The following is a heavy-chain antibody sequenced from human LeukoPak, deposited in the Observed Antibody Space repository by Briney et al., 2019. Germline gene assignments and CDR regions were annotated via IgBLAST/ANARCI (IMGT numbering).Heavy chain of an antibody. CDR2: ISAYNGNT. J-gene: IGHJ5*02. V-gene: IGHV1-18*01. D-gene: IGHD3-9*01. CDR1: GYTFTSYG. Sequence: ASVKVSCKASGYTFTSYGISWVRQAPGQGLEWMGWISAYNGNTNYAQKLQGRVTMTTDTSTSTAYMELSSLRSEDTAVYYCAREGRYYDILTGKDALNWFDPWGQGTLVTVSS. CDR3: AREGRYYDILTGKDALNWFDP.